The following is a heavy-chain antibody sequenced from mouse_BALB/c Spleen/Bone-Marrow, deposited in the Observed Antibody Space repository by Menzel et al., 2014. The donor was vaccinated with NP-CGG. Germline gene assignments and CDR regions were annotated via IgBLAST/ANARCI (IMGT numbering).Heavy chain of an antibody. V-gene: IGHV2-5-1*01. D-gene: IGHD2-14*01. J-gene: IGHJ4*01. CDR1: GFSLTTYG. CDR3: AKSYYRYDGSLYAMDY. CDR2: IWRGGGA. Sequence: QVQLQQSGPSLVQPSQSLSIPCTVSGFSLTTYGVHWVRQSPGKGLEWLGVIWRGGGADYSAPFMSRLSITKDNSKSQVFFKMNSLQADDTAIYYCAKSYYRYDGSLYAMDYWGQGTSVSVSS.